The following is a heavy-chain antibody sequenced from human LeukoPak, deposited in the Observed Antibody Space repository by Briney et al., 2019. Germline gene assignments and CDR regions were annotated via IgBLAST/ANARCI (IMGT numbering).Heavy chain of an antibody. V-gene: IGHV3-7*01. J-gene: IGHJ4*02. Sequence: GGSLRLSCAASGFTFSSYWMSWVRQAPGKGLEWVANIEQDGSEKYYVDSVKGRFTISRDNSKNTLYLQMNSLRAEDTAVYYCARGADIVVVPANYYWGQGTLVTVSS. CDR2: IEQDGSEK. D-gene: IGHD2-2*01. CDR3: ARGADIVVVPANYY. CDR1: GFTFSSYW.